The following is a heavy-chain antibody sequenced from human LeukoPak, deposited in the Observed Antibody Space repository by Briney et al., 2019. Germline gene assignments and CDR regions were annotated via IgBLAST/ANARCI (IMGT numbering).Heavy chain of an antibody. CDR2: IHTTGST. V-gene: IGHV4-4*07. Sequence: SETLSLTCTVSGGSISSYYWSWIRQPAGKGLEWIGRIHTTGSTNYNASLKSRVTMSVDTSKNQFSLELSSVTAADTAVYYCARDRYYYDSSGSPFDYWGQGTLVTVSS. D-gene: IGHD3-22*01. J-gene: IGHJ4*02. CDR3: ARDRYYYDSSGSPFDY. CDR1: GGSISSYY.